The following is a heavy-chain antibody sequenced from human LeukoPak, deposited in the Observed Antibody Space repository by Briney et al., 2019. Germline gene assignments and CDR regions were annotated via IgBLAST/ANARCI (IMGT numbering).Heavy chain of an antibody. CDR2: IYYSGST. Sequence: SETLSLTCTVSGGSISSYYWSWIRQPPGKGLEWIGYIYYSGSTNYNPSLKSRVTISVDTSKNQFSLKLSSVTAADTAVYYCARTYGDSTGFDYWGQGTLVTVSS. D-gene: IGHD4-17*01. CDR1: GGSISSYY. J-gene: IGHJ4*02. V-gene: IGHV4-59*08. CDR3: ARTYGDSTGFDY.